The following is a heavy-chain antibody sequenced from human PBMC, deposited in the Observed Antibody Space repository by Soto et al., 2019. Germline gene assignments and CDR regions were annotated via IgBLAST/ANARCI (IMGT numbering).Heavy chain of an antibody. CDR3: ASTIYDYGDYEGAFDI. J-gene: IGHJ3*02. D-gene: IGHD4-17*01. Sequence: GESLKISCKGSGYSFTSYWIGWVRQMPGKGLEWMGIIYPGDSDTRYSPSFQGQVTISADKSISTAYLQWSSLKASDTAMYYCASTIYDYGDYEGAFDIWGQGTMVTVSS. V-gene: IGHV5-51*01. CDR2: IYPGDSDT. CDR1: GYSFTSYW.